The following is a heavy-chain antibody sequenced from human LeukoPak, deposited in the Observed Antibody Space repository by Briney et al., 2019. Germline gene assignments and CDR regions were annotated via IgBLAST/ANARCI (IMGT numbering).Heavy chain of an antibody. V-gene: IGHV1-18*01. CDR3: ARGDYYDKSGHYHGLFDY. Sequence: ASVKVSCKASGYTFTKYAISWVRQAPGQGLEWMGWISGYNGNTNYAQRLQDRVTMTTDTSTSTAYMDLRSLRSDDTAVYYCARGDYYDKSGHYHGLFDYWGQGTLVTVSS. J-gene: IGHJ4*02. CDR1: GYTFTKYA. D-gene: IGHD3-22*01. CDR2: ISGYNGNT.